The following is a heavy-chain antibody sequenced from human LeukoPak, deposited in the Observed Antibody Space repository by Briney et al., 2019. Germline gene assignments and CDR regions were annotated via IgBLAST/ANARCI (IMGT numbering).Heavy chain of an antibody. J-gene: IGHJ5*02. D-gene: IGHD2-2*01. CDR1: GGSISNFY. Sequence: KPAETLSLTCTVSGGSISNFYWSWIRQPAGKGLEGLGRIHSSGSANYNPSLKSRVTMSVDTSKNQLSLNVNSVTAADTGTYYCARSGGVPAAMFDNWGQGAPVTVSS. CDR3: ARSGGVPAAMFDN. CDR2: IHSSGSA. V-gene: IGHV4-4*07.